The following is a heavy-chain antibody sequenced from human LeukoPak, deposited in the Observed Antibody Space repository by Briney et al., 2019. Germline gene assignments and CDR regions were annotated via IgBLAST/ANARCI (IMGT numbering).Heavy chain of an antibody. CDR2: ISGSGGST. V-gene: IGHV3-23*01. CDR3: AKDPGMGYGMDV. Sequence: GGSLSLSCAASGFTFSSYAMSWVRQAPGKGLEWVSAISGSGGSTYYADSVEGRFTISRDNSKNTLYLQMNSLRAEDTAVYYCAKDPGMGYGMDVWGQGTTVTVSS. D-gene: IGHD6-13*01. J-gene: IGHJ6*02. CDR1: GFTFSSYA.